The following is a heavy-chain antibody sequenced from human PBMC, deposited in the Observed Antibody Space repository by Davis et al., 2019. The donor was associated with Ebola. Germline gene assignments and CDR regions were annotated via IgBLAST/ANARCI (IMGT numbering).Heavy chain of an antibody. CDR2: GTSADT. J-gene: IGHJ4*02. D-gene: IGHD5-24*01. CDR1: GFIFSTYV. V-gene: IGHV3-23*01. Sequence: PGGSLRLSCSASGFIFSTYVMSWVRQAPGKGLEWVSTYGTSADTYYADSVKGRFTISRDNSKYTLYLQINSLRVEDTAVYYCARGDGYNYWDYWGQGTLVTVSS. CDR3: ARGDGYNYWDY.